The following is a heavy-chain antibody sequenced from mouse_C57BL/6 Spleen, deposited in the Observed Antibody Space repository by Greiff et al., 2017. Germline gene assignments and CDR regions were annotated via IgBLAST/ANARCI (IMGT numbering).Heavy chain of an antibody. Sequence: VQLQQPGAELVKPGASVKLSCKASGYTFTSYWMQWVKQRPGQGLEWIGEIDPSDSYTNYNQKFKGKATLTVDTSSSTAYMQLSSLTSEDSAVYYCARRGGYPDYWGQGTTLTVSS. D-gene: IGHD1-1*02. CDR1: GYTFTSYW. J-gene: IGHJ2*01. CDR2: IDPSDSYT. V-gene: IGHV1-50*01. CDR3: ARRGGYPDY.